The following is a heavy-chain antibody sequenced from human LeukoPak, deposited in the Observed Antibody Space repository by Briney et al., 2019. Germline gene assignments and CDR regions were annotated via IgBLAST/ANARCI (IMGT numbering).Heavy chain of an antibody. CDR1: GFTFNDHA. D-gene: IGHD3-22*01. CDR2: INWNSDNI. CDR3: ARASYYYDTTGLGAVDI. J-gene: IGHJ3*02. Sequence: PGRSLRLSCAASGFTFNDHAMYWVRQAPGKGLEWVSGINWNSDNIGYADSVRGRFTISRDDAKNSLFLQMSSLRVEDTALYYCARASYYYDTTGLGAVDIWGQGTMVTVSS. V-gene: IGHV3-9*01.